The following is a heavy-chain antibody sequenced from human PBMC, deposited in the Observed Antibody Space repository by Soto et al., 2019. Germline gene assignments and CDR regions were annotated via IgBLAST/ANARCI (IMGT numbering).Heavy chain of an antibody. CDR2: IDPSVSYT. CDR3: ARHLAPYYYDSSGPIKGDWFDP. D-gene: IGHD3-22*01. CDR1: GYSFTSYW. V-gene: IGHV5-10-1*01. Sequence: PGESLKISCKGSGYSFTSYWISWVRQMPGKGLEWMGRIDPSVSYTNYSPSFQGHVTISADKSISTAYLQWSSLKASDTAMYYCARHLAPYYYDSSGPIKGDWFDPWGQGTLVTVSS. J-gene: IGHJ5*02.